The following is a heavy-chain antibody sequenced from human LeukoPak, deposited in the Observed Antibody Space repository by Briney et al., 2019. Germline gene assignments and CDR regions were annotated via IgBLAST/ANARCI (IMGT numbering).Heavy chain of an antibody. CDR3: ARESYDFWSGYLPYFDY. D-gene: IGHD3-3*01. CDR1: GFTFSSYA. Sequence: PGGSLRLSCAASGFTFSSYAMPWVRQAPGKGLEWVAVISYDGSNKYYADSVKGRFTISRDNSKNTLYLQMNSLRAEDTAVYYCARESYDFWSGYLPYFDYWGQGTLVTVSS. J-gene: IGHJ4*02. V-gene: IGHV3-30-3*01. CDR2: ISYDGSNK.